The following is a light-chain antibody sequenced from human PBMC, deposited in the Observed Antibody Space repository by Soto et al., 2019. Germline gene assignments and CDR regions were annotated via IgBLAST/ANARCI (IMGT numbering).Light chain of an antibody. CDR3: QSYNDWPFA. CDR2: GVS. Sequence: DIVLTQSPATLSVSPGDRVTLSCRASESLFGFLAWYQQTPGQAARLLMYGVSTRATGIPARFSGGGSATDSTLTISSLQSEDSAFYFCQSYNDWPFASGLGTRLEI. V-gene: IGKV3-15*01. CDR1: ESLFGF. J-gene: IGKJ2*01.